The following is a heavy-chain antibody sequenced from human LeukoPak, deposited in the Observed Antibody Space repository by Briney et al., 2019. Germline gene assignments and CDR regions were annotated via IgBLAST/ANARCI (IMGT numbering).Heavy chain of an antibody. CDR2: INPNSGGT. J-gene: IGHJ4*02. CDR1: GYTFTGYY. D-gene: IGHD6-13*01. Sequence: VASVKVSCKASGYTFTGYYMHWVRQAPGQGLEWMGWINPNSGGTNYAQKFQGRVTMTRDTSISTAYMELSRLRSDDTAVYYCARRLEVYSSSWYYFDYWGQGTLVTVSS. CDR3: ARRLEVYSSSWYYFDY. V-gene: IGHV1-2*02.